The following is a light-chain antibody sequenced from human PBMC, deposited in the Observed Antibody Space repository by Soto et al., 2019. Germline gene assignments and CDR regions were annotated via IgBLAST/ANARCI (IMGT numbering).Light chain of an antibody. J-gene: IGKJ2*01. CDR2: EVY. Sequence: DIQMTQSPSTLSASPGDRVMMTCRASRDIHTWLAWYQQKPGKAPELLIFEVYKLKSGVPSRFSGSESEIDFTLTINGLQPDDFATYYSQQYHSVPYTFGQGTKLEI. CDR3: QQYHSVPYT. V-gene: IGKV1-5*03. CDR1: RDIHTW.